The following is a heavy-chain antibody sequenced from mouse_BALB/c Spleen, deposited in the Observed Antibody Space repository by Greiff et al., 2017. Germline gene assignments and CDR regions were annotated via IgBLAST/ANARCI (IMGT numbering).Heavy chain of an antibody. V-gene: IGHV2-6-7*01. J-gene: IGHJ3*01. Sequence: QVQLKESGPGLVAPSQCLSLTCAVSGFSLTGYGVNWVRQPPGKGLEWLGMIWGDGSTDYNSALKSRLSISKDNSKSQVFLKMNSLQTEDTARYYCAREDRTWFAYWGQGTLVTVSA. CDR2: IWGDGST. CDR1: GFSLTGYG. CDR3: AREDRTWFAY.